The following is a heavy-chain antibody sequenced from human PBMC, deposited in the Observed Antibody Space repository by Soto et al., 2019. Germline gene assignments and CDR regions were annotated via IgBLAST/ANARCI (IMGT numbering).Heavy chain of an antibody. CDR1: GFTFSSYA. D-gene: IGHD2-15*01. CDR2: ISGSGGST. CDR3: AKESWDIVVVVAATPKYYFDY. Sequence: EVQLLESGGGLVQPGGSLRLSCAASGFTFSSYAMSWVRQAPGKGLEWVSAISGSGGSTYYADSVKGRFTISRDNSKNTLYLQMNGLRAEDTAVYYCAKESWDIVVVVAATPKYYFDYWGQGTLVTVSS. J-gene: IGHJ4*02. V-gene: IGHV3-23*01.